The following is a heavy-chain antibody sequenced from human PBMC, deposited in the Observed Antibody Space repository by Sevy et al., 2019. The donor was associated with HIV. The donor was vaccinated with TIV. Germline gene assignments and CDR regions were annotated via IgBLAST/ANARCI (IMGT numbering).Heavy chain of an antibody. CDR3: ARRGGLTDEGFDI. Sequence: GGSLRLSCAASGFTFISFTMNWVRQAPGKGLEWVSSISNSPSYIYYADSVKGRFTISGDNAKNAPYLQMDSLAVEDAAVYYCARRGGLTDEGFDIWGQGTMVTVSS. V-gene: IGHV3-21*01. D-gene: IGHD3-16*01. J-gene: IGHJ3*02. CDR1: GFTFISFT. CDR2: ISNSPSYI.